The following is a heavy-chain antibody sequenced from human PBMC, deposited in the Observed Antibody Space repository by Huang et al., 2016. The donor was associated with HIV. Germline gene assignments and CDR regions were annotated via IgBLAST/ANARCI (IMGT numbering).Heavy chain of an antibody. J-gene: IGHJ6*02. V-gene: IGHV1-2*02. Sequence: QVQLVQSGAEVKKPGASVKVSCKASGYTFTGYYMHWVRQAPGQGLEWMGWSNPNSGGTNYAQKLQGRVTMTRDTSISTAYMELSRLRSDDTAVYYCAAGVVPAADYYYYYGMDVWGQGTTVTVSS. CDR1: GYTFTGYY. D-gene: IGHD2-2*01. CDR3: AAGVVPAADYYYYYGMDV. CDR2: SNPNSGGT.